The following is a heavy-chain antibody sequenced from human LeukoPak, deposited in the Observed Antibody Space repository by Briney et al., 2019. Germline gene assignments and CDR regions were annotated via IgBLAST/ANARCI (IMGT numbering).Heavy chain of an antibody. J-gene: IGHJ4*02. CDR3: AREIFGARAFEY. Sequence: PSETLSLTCTVSGGSISSYYWSWVRQPPGKGLEWIGEIFHSESTNYNPSLQSRLTISLDKSQNQFSLRLTSMTAADTAVYYCAREIFGARAFEYWGQGILVTVSS. D-gene: IGHD3-3*01. CDR1: GGSISSYY. CDR2: IFHSEST. V-gene: IGHV4-34*12.